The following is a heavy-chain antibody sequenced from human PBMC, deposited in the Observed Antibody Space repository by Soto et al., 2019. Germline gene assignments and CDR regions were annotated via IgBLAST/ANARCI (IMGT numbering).Heavy chain of an antibody. CDR2: IYWDDDK. D-gene: IGHD2-15*01. V-gene: IGHV2-5*02. Sequence: QITLKESGPTLVKPTQTLTLTCTFSGFSLSTSGVGVAWIRQPPGKALEWLALIYWDDDKRYMPSLESRLTITKDTSKNQVVLTMTNMHSVDTATYYCTCLTCSDGRCYWFSFSGMDVWGQGTTVTVSS. J-gene: IGHJ6*02. CDR1: GFSLSTSGVG. CDR3: TCLTCSDGRCYWFSFSGMDV.